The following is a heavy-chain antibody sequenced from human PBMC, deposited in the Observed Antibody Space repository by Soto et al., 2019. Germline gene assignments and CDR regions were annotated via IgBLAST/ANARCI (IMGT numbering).Heavy chain of an antibody. Sequence: SETLSLTCAVSGYSLSSGSYWGWIRQPPGKGPEWIASIYHGGTTFYNPSLKSRVTISVDTSKNHYSLKLKSVTAADTAVYYCARVRVMVVAGSTFDYWGPGTLVTVSS. CDR2: IYHGGTT. V-gene: IGHV4-38-2*01. D-gene: IGHD6-19*01. J-gene: IGHJ4*01. CDR3: ARVRVMVVAGSTFDY. CDR1: GYSLSSGSY.